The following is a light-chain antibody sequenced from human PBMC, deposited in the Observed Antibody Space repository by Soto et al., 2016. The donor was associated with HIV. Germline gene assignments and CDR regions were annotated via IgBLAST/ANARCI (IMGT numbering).Light chain of an antibody. J-gene: IGKJ2*01. V-gene: IGKV1-39*01. CDR1: QTITTY. Sequence: DIQMTQSPSSLSASVGDRVTITCRASQTITTYLNWYQQKPGKAPNLLIYAASSLQSGVPSRFSGSGSGTDFTLTISSLQPEDFATYYCQQSDSTLGNAFGQGTKLE. CDR2: AAS. CDR3: QQSDSTLGNA.